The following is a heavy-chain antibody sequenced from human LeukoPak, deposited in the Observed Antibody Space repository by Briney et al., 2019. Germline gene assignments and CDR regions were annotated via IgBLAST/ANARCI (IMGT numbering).Heavy chain of an antibody. J-gene: IGHJ4*02. CDR1: GGSFSGYY. V-gene: IGHV4-34*01. Sequence: PSETLSLTCAVYGGSFSGYYWSWIRQPPGKGLEWIGEINHSGSTNYNPSLKSRVTISVDTSKNQFSLKLSSVTAADTAVYYCARHPTFYYFDYWGQGTLVTVSS. CDR2: INHSGST. CDR3: ARHPTFYYFDY.